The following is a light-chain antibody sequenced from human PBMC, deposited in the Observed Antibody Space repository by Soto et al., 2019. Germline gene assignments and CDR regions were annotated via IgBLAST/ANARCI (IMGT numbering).Light chain of an antibody. Sequence: QSALTQPASVSGSPGQSITISCTGTSSDVGGYNYVSWYQQHPGKAPKLMIYDVSNRPSGVSNRFSGSKSVNTASLTISGLQAEDEADYYCSSYTSSSTPVFVTGTKLTVL. CDR2: DVS. CDR1: SSDVGGYNY. V-gene: IGLV2-14*01. CDR3: SSYTSSSTPV. J-gene: IGLJ1*01.